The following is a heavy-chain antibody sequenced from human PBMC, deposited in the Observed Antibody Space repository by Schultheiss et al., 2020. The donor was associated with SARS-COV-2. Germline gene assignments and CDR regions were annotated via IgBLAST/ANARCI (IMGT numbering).Heavy chain of an antibody. Sequence: GVLKISCAASGFTFSNAWMSWVRQAPGKGLEWVSVIYSGGSTYYADSVKGRLTISRDNSKNTLYLQMNSLRAEDTAVYYCARDSAITGDYFDYWGQGTLVTVSS. D-gene: IGHD3-16*01. CDR2: IYSGGST. V-gene: IGHV3-66*01. CDR3: ARDSAITGDYFDY. J-gene: IGHJ4*02. CDR1: GFTFSNAW.